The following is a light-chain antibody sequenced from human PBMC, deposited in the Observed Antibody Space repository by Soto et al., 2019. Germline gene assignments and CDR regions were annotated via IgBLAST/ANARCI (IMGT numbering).Light chain of an antibody. Sequence: IQLTQSPSSLSASVGDRVTITCRASQGISSYLAWYQQKPGKAPKLLIYAASTLQSGVPSRFSGSGSGTDFTLTISSLPPEDFATYSCQQLNSYPWTLGQGTKVDTK. J-gene: IGKJ1*01. CDR1: QGISSY. V-gene: IGKV1-9*01. CDR3: QQLNSYPWT. CDR2: AAS.